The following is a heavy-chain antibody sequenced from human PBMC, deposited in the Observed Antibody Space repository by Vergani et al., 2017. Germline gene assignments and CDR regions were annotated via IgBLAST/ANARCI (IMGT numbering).Heavy chain of an antibody. D-gene: IGHD6-19*01. CDR2: IHYSENT. J-gene: IGHJ5*02. CDR1: FDSIRNLY. CDR3: APDTHSGQRADR. V-gene: IGHV4-59*11. Sequence: QVQLQESGPGLVKSSETLYLTCSVSFDSIRNLYCNWIRQPPGKGLEWIGSIHYSENTNYNPSLKTRVTISVDTSKNQFSLTLTSVTAADTAVYYCAPDTHSGQRADRWGQGILVTVTS.